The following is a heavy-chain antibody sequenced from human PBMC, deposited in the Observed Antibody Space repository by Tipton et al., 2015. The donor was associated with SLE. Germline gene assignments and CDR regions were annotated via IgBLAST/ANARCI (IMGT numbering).Heavy chain of an antibody. J-gene: IGHJ3*02. CDR1: GGTFSSYA. CDR2: IIPIFGTA. V-gene: IGHV1-69*06. Sequence: QSGPEVKKPGSSVKVSCKASGGTFSSYAISWVRQAPGQGLEWMGGIIPIFGTANYAQKFQGRVTITADKSTSTAYMELSSLRSEDTAVYYCARHLRFLEWLSAFDIWGQGTMVTVPS. CDR3: ARHLRFLEWLSAFDI. D-gene: IGHD3-3*01.